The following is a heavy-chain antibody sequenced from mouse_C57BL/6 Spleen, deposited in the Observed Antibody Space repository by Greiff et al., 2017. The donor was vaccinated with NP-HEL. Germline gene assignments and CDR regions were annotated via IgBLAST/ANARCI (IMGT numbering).Heavy chain of an antibody. D-gene: IGHD2-4*01. CDR3: ARRLSPGYFDY. CDR1: GYTFTSYW. CDR2: IDPSDSYT. V-gene: IGHV1-69*01. J-gene: IGHJ2*01. Sequence: QVQLQQPGAELVMPGASVKLSCKASGYTFTSYWMHWVKQRPGQGLEWIGEIDPSDSYTNYNQKFKGKSTLTVDKSSSTAYMQLSSLTSEDSAVYYCARRLSPGYFDYWGQGTTLTVSS.